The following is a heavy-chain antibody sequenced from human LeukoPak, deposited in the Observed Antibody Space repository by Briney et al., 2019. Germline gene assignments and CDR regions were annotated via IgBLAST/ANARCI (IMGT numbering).Heavy chain of an antibody. Sequence: SETLSLTCTVSGYSISSGYYWGWIRQPPGKGLEWIGSIYHSGSTYYNPSLKSRVTISVDTSKNQFSLKLSSVTAADTAVYYCARDGGAAAGTESRFDPWGQGTLVTVSS. CDR2: IYHSGST. D-gene: IGHD6-13*01. CDR1: GYSISSGYY. V-gene: IGHV4-38-2*02. J-gene: IGHJ5*02. CDR3: ARDGGAAAGTESRFDP.